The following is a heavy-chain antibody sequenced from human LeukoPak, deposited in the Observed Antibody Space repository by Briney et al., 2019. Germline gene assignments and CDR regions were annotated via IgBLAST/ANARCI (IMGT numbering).Heavy chain of an antibody. CDR3: ARGRYSGTTYYFDY. Sequence: AGGSLRLSCAASGFTFSSHWVHWVRQAPGKGLVWVSHINNDGRSTRYADSVKGRFTISRDNAKNSLYLQMNSLRAEDTAMYYCARGRYSGTTYYFDYWGQGTLVTVSS. CDR1: GFTFSSHW. CDR2: INNDGRST. J-gene: IGHJ4*02. V-gene: IGHV3-74*01. D-gene: IGHD6-13*01.